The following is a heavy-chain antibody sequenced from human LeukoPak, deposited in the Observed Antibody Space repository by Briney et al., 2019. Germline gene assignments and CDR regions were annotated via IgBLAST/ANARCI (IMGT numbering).Heavy chain of an antibody. V-gene: IGHV4-59*12. D-gene: IGHD3-22*01. Sequence: SETLSLTCTVSGVSISTYYWTWIRQPPGKGMEWIGNMYYSWNTKYNPSLKSRVTISVDTSKNHFSLKLSSVTAADTAVYYCARWYYDSSGYRYLDYGGQGTLVIVSS. J-gene: IGHJ4*02. CDR1: GVSISTYY. CDR3: ARWYYDSSGYRYLDY. CDR2: MYYSWNT.